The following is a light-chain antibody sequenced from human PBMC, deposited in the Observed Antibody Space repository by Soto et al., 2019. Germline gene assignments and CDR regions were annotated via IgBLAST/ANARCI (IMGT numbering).Light chain of an antibody. CDR3: QRYNSFPYA. V-gene: IGKV1-5*03. J-gene: IGKJ2*01. Sequence: DIQMTLSPSTLYTSLGDTVTITCRASHRISRRLACYQQKPGKAPKVLIYKASSLETGVPSRFSGSGSGIEFTLAISSLQPDDFATYYCQRYNSFPYAFGQGNKL. CDR2: KAS. CDR1: HRISRR.